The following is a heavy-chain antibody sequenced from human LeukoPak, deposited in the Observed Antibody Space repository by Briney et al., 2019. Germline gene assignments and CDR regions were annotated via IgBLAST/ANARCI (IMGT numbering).Heavy chain of an antibody. CDR3: AREGDVVADVNWFDP. J-gene: IGHJ5*02. CDR2: INPNNGDT. CDR1: GYTFTGYY. D-gene: IGHD2-2*01. Sequence: ASVKVSCKASGYTFTGYYMHWVRQAPGQGLEWMGWINPNNGDTKYAQKFQGRVTMTRDTSISTAYMELSRLTSDDTAVYYCAREGDVVADVNWFDPWGQGTLVTVSS. V-gene: IGHV1-2*02.